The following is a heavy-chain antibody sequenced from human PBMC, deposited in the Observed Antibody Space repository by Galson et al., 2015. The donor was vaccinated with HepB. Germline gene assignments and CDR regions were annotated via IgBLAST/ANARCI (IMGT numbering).Heavy chain of an antibody. Sequence: SVKVSCKVSGYTLTELSMHWVRQAPGKGLGWMGGFDPEDGETIYAQKFQGRVTMTEDTSTDTAYMELSSLRSEDTAVYYCARRTIPSFPEDYWGQGTLVTVSS. CDR1: GYTLTELS. D-gene: IGHD1-1*01. CDR3: ARRTIPSFPEDY. CDR2: FDPEDGET. V-gene: IGHV1-24*01. J-gene: IGHJ4*02.